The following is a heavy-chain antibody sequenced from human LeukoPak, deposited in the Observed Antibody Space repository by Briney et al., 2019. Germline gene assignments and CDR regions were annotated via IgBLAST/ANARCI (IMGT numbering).Heavy chain of an antibody. V-gene: IGHV3-23*01. CDR1: GFTFSSYA. Sequence: GGSLRLPCAASGFTFSSYAMSWVRQAPGKGLEWVSAISGSGGSTYYADSVKGRFTISRDNSKNTLYLQMNSLGAEDTAVYYCARVNYYDSSGELDYWGQGTLVTVSS. D-gene: IGHD3-22*01. CDR3: ARVNYYDSSGELDY. CDR2: ISGSGGST. J-gene: IGHJ4*02.